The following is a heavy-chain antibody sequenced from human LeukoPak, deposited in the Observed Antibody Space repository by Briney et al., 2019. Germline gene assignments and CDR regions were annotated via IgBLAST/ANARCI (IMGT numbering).Heavy chain of an antibody. J-gene: IGHJ3*02. Sequence: SETLSLTCTVSGGSISSYYWSWIRQPPGKGLERIGYIYTSGSTNYNPSLKSRVTISVDTSKNQFSLKLSSVTAADTAVYYCARRPVVTGSFDIWGQGTMVTVSS. CDR3: ARRPVVTGSFDI. CDR2: IYTSGST. D-gene: IGHD3-22*01. V-gene: IGHV4-4*09. CDR1: GGSISSYY.